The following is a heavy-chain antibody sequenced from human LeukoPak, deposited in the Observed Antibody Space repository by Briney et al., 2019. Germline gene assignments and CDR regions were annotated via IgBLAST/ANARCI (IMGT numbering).Heavy chain of an antibody. CDR1: GFTFSDYY. J-gene: IGHJ4*02. Sequence: GGSLRLSCAASGFTFSDYYMSRIRQAPGKGLEWVSHISSSGSTIYYADSVKGRFTISRDNAKNSLYLQMNSLRAEDTAVYYCARGPDIPVAKYYFDFWGRGTQVTVSS. V-gene: IGHV3-11*04. CDR3: ARGPDIPVAKYYFDF. CDR2: ISSSGSTI. D-gene: IGHD6-19*01.